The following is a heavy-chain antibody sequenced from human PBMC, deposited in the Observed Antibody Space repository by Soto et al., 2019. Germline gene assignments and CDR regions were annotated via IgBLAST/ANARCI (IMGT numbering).Heavy chain of an antibody. J-gene: IGHJ4*02. CDR1: GGSISSSSYY. Sequence: PSETLSLTCTVSGGSISSSSYYWGWIRQPPGKGLEWIGSIYYSGSTYYNPSLKSRVTISVDTSKNQFSLKLSSVTAADTAVYYCASGGYYYDSSGSFDYWGQGTLVT. V-gene: IGHV4-39*01. CDR2: IYYSGST. CDR3: ASGGYYYDSSGSFDY. D-gene: IGHD3-22*01.